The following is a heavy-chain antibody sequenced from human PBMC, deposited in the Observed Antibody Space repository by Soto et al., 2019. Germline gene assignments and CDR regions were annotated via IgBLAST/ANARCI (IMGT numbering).Heavy chain of an antibody. CDR3: AKDLTDFWSGYYWKYFDY. Sequence: GGSLRLSCAASGFTFSSYAMSWVRQAPGKELEWVSAISGSGGSTYYADSVKGRFTISRDNSKNTLYLQMNSLRAEDTAVYYCAKDLTDFWSGYYWKYFDYWGQGTLVTVSS. V-gene: IGHV3-23*01. CDR2: ISGSGGST. CDR1: GFTFSSYA. D-gene: IGHD3-3*01. J-gene: IGHJ4*02.